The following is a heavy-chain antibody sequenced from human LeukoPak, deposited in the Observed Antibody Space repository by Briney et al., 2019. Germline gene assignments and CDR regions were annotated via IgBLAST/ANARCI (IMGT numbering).Heavy chain of an antibody. J-gene: IGHJ4*02. V-gene: IGHV3-23*01. CDR1: GFTFSSYA. CDR3: ARSGRGYSYGYQDY. Sequence: GGSLRLSCAASGFTFSSYAMSWVRQAPGKGLEWVSAISGSSGTTHYADSVKGRFTISRDNSKNTLYLQMNSLRAEDTAVYYCARSGRGYSYGYQDYWGQGTLVTVSS. D-gene: IGHD5-18*01. CDR2: ISGSSGTT.